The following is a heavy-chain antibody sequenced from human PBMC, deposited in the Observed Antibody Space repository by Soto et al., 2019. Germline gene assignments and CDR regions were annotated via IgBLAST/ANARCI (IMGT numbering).Heavy chain of an antibody. D-gene: IGHD2-21*01. Sequence: QTLARTLGFTVDNVYSTRAPGSWIRQPPSRGLEWLGRTYYRSRWYNDYAPSVKSRITINPYTSKNHLFLQLSSVTPEDTAVYYWARERGFISEAFDIWGRGTVVTVSS. J-gene: IGHJ3*02. CDR2: TYYRSRWYN. CDR1: VDNVYSTRAP. V-gene: IGHV6-1*01. CDR3: ARERGFISEAFDI.